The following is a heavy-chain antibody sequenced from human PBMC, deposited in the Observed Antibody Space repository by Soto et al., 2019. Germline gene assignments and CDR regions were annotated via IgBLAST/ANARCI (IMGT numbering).Heavy chain of an antibody. J-gene: IGHJ4*02. CDR1: GGSISSGGYY. D-gene: IGHD2-2*02. V-gene: IGHV4-31*03. CDR2: VYYSGST. Sequence: PSETLSLTCTVSGGSISSGGYYWSWIRQHPGKGLEWIGYVYYSGSTYYNPSLKSRVTIPVDTSKNQFFLKLSSVTAADTAVYYCARVGQGYCSSTSCYSRGSRNFDYWGQGTLVTVSS. CDR3: ARVGQGYCSSTSCYSRGSRNFDY.